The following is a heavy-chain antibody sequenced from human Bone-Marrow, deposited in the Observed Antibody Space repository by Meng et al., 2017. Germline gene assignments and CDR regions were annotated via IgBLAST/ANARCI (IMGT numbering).Heavy chain of an antibody. CDR1: GGFISSGEYY. V-gene: IGHV4-30-4*01. CDR3: ASFPPPGKQWLVTDY. Sequence: QVQLQESGPGLVKPSQTLSLTCSVSGGFISSGEYYWSWIRQPPGKGQEWIGYIYNSGSTYYNPSLKSRVTISVDTSKNQFSLKLRFVTAADTAVYYCASFPPPGKQWLVTDYWGQGTLVTVSS. J-gene: IGHJ4*02. D-gene: IGHD6-19*01. CDR2: IYNSGST.